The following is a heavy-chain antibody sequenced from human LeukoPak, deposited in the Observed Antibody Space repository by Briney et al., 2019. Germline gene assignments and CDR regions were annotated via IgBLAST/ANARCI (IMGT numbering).Heavy chain of an antibody. D-gene: IGHD1-14*01. CDR3: ATKRGY. J-gene: IGHJ4*02. V-gene: IGHV1-69*06. CDR1: GGTFSSYA. CDR2: IIPIFGTA. Sequence: ASVKVSCKASGGTFSSYAISWVRQAPGQGLEWMGGIIPIFGTAIYAQKFQGRVIMTEDTSTDTAYMELSSLRSEDTAIYYCATKRGYWGQGTLVTVSS.